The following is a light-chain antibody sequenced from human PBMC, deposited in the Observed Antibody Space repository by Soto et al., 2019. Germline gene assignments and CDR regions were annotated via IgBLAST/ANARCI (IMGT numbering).Light chain of an antibody. CDR2: EVS. CDR3: SSYTSSSIVV. Sequence: QSALTQPASVSGSPGQSITISCTGTSSDVGGYNYVSWYQQYPGKAPKLIIYEVSKWPSGVPNRFSGSKSGNTASLAISGLQAEDEADYYCSSYTSSSIVVFGGGTKVTVL. V-gene: IGLV2-14*01. CDR1: SSDVGGYNY. J-gene: IGLJ2*01.